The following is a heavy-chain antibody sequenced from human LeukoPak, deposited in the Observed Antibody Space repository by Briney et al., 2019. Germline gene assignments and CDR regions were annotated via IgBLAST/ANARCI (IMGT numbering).Heavy chain of an antibody. J-gene: IGHJ5*02. CDR3: ARGKVHHWFDP. Sequence: PSETLSLTCAVYGGSFSGYYWSWIRQPPGKGLEWSGEINHSGSTNYNPSLKSRVTISVDTSKNQFSLKLSSVTAADTAVYYCARGKVHHWFDPWGQGTLVTVSS. V-gene: IGHV4-34*01. D-gene: IGHD1-1*01. CDR1: GGSFSGYY. CDR2: INHSGST.